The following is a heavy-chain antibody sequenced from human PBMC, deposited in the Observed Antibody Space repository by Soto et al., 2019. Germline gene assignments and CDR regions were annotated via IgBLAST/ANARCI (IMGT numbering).Heavy chain of an antibody. J-gene: IGHJ4*02. Sequence: EVQLLESGGTLVQPGGSLRLSCVASGFTFSTHTMNWVRQAPGKGLEWVSRLTADSDDTSYADSIKGRFTISRDNSKNTLYLQMNSLRAEDTAIYYCEKGLARASLDFWGQGALVTVSS. CDR3: EKGLARASLDF. CDR1: GFTFSTHT. V-gene: IGHV3-23*01. D-gene: IGHD3-9*01. CDR2: LTADSDDT.